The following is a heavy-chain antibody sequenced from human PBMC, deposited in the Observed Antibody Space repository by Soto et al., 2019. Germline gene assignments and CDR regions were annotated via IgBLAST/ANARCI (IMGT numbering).Heavy chain of an antibody. D-gene: IGHD2-2*01. Sequence: ASLKVSCKASGYTFTSYAMHWVRQAPGQRLEWMGWINAGNGNTKYSQKFQGRVTITRDTSASTAYMELSSLRSEDTAVYYCARIRPSNCSSTSCYGPSAFDIWGQGTMLTVSS. CDR1: GYTFTSYA. CDR2: INAGNGNT. CDR3: ARIRPSNCSSTSCYGPSAFDI. V-gene: IGHV1-3*01. J-gene: IGHJ3*02.